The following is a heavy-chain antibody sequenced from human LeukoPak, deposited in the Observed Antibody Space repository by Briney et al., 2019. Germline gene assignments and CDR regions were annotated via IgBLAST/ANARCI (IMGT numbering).Heavy chain of an antibody. CDR3: ARDRKWELLIDY. D-gene: IGHD1-26*01. CDR2: ISSSSSSI. V-gene: IGHV3-21*06. J-gene: IGHJ4*02. CDR1: GFTFRSYS. Sequence: GGSLRLSCAASGFTFRSYSINWVRQAPGKGLECVSSISSSSSSIFYADSVKGRFTISRDNAGNSVYLQMTGLRAEDTAVYYCARDRKWELLIDYWGQGTLVTVSS.